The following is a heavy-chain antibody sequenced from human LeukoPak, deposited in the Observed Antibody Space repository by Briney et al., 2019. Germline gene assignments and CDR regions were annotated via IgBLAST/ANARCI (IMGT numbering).Heavy chain of an antibody. Sequence: SETLSLTCTVSGGSISSYYWSWIRQPPGKGLEWIGYIYYSGSTNYNPSLKSRVTISVDTSKNQFSLKLSSVTAADTAVYYCASSIAARQGAFDIWGQGTMVTVSS. J-gene: IGHJ3*02. CDR2: IYYSGST. V-gene: IGHV4-59*01. CDR3: ASSIAARQGAFDI. CDR1: GGSISSYY. D-gene: IGHD6-6*01.